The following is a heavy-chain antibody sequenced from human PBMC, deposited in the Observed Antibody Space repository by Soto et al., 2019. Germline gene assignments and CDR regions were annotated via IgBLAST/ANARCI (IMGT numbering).Heavy chain of an antibody. V-gene: IGHV2-5*02. D-gene: IGHD1-26*01. CDR2: IYWDDSK. Sequence: QITLKESGPTLVKPTQTLTLTCTFSGFSLTTDRVGVGWIRQHPGEALEWLAVIYWDDSKTHRPSLESRLTITKDTSKNQVALTMTNTDSLDTATYYCAHASGGRYLYWGQGTLVTVSS. CDR3: AHASGGRYLY. CDR1: GFSLTTDRVG. J-gene: IGHJ4*02.